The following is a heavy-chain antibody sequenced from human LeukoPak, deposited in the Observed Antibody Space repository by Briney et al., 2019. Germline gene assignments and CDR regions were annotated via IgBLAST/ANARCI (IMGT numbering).Heavy chain of an antibody. V-gene: IGHV1-8*02. CDR2: MNPNSGNT. CDR1: GGTFSSYA. Sequence: AASVKVSCKASGGTFSSYAISWVRQAPGQGLEWMGWMNPNSGNTGYAQKFQGRVTMTRNTSISTAYMELSSLRSEDTAVYYCARVFLVRGVMALGYWGQGTLVTVSS. CDR3: ARVFLVRGVMALGY. D-gene: IGHD3-10*01. J-gene: IGHJ4*02.